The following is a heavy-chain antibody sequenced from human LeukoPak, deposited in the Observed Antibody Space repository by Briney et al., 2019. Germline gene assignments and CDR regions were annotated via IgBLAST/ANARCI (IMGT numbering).Heavy chain of an antibody. Sequence: PSETLSLTCTVSGGSISSYYWSWIRQPPGKGLEWIGYIYYSGSTNYNPSLKSRVTISVDTSKNQFSLKLSSVTAADTAVYYCARGITHNYDILTGYPYNWFDPWGQGTLVTVSS. D-gene: IGHD3-9*01. V-gene: IGHV4-59*01. CDR2: IYYSGST. CDR3: ARGITHNYDILTGYPYNWFDP. J-gene: IGHJ5*02. CDR1: GGSISSYY.